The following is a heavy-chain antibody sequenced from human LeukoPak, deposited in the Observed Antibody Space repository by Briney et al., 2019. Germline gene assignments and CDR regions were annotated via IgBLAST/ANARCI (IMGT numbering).Heavy chain of an antibody. CDR3: ARAIAVAGTHFDY. V-gene: IGHV4-34*01. Sequence: SETLSLNCAVYGASFNAYYWSWIRQPPGKGLEWIGSIYYSGSTYYNPSLKSRVTISVDTSKNQFSLKLSSVTAADTAVYYCARAIAVAGTHFDYWGQGTLVTVSS. CDR1: GASFNAYY. J-gene: IGHJ4*02. D-gene: IGHD6-19*01. CDR2: IYYSGST.